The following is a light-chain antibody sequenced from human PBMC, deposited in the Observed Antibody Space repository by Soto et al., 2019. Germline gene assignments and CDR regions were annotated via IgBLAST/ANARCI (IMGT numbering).Light chain of an antibody. CDR3: QQSYLTPWT. J-gene: IGKJ1*01. CDR2: AAS. V-gene: IGKV1-39*01. Sequence: DLQMTQSPSSLSASVGDTVTIACRASQSIAAYLNWYQQKPGRAPKLLMHAASSLQSGVPSRFSGGGSGTDYTLTISSLQSEDFATYYCQQSYLTPWTFGHGTKVEIK. CDR1: QSIAAY.